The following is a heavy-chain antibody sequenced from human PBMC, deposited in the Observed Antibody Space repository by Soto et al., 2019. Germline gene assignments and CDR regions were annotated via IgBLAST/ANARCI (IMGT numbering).Heavy chain of an antibody. D-gene: IGHD6-13*01. Sequence: ESGPTLVNPTQTLTLTCTFSGFSLSTSGVGVGWIRQPPGKALEWLALIYWNDDKRYSPSLKSRLTITKDTSKNQVVLTMTNMDPVDTATYYCALLLSSSWYVVFDYWGQGTLVTVPS. J-gene: IGHJ4*02. CDR3: ALLLSSSWYVVFDY. V-gene: IGHV2-5*01. CDR2: IYWNDDK. CDR1: GFSLSTSGVG.